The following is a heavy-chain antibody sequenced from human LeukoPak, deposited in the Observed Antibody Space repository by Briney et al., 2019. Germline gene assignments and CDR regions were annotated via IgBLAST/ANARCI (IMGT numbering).Heavy chain of an antibody. V-gene: IGHV1-2*02. CDR1: GYTFTGYY. D-gene: IGHD3-10*01. CDR3: AREGTITMVIDY. CDR2: INPNGGGT. J-gene: IGHJ4*02. Sequence: GASVTVSCKASGYTFTGYYMHWVRQAPGQGLEWMGWINPNGGGTNYAQKFQGRVTMTRDTSISTAYMELSRLRSDDTAVYYCAREGTITMVIDYWGQGTLVTVSS.